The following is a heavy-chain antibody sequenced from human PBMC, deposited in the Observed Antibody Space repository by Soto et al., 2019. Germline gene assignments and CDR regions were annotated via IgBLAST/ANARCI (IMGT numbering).Heavy chain of an antibody. Sequence: ASGKVSCKASGYTFTGYYMRWVRQAPGQGLEWMGWINPNSGGTNYAQKFQGWVTMTRDTSISTAYMELSRLRSDDTAVYYCARSTETRTSIAAAGWFDPWGQGTLVTVSS. CDR3: ARSTETRTSIAAAGWFDP. D-gene: IGHD6-13*01. CDR1: GYTFTGYY. J-gene: IGHJ5*02. V-gene: IGHV1-2*04. CDR2: INPNSGGT.